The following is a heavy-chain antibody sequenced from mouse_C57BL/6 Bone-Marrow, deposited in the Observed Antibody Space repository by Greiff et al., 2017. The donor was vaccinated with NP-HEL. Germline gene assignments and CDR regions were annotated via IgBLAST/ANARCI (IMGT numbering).Heavy chain of an antibody. CDR1: ELTFSNYW. CDR2: IRVKSHNYAT. Sequence: EVKVEESGGGLVQPGGSMKLSCVASELTFSNYWMNWVRQSPEKGLEWVAEIRVKSHNYATHYAESVKGRFTISRDDSKSSVYLQMNNLRAEDTGIYYCTTGFAYWGQGTLVTVSA. J-gene: IGHJ3*01. CDR3: TTGFAY. V-gene: IGHV6-6*02.